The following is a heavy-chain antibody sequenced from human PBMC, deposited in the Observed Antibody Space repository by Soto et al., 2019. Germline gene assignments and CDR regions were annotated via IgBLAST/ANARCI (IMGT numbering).Heavy chain of an antibody. CDR2: IWYDGSNK. CDR1: GFTFSSYG. D-gene: IGHD4-17*01. Sequence: PGGSLRLSCAASGFTFSSYGMHWVRRAPGKGLEWVAVIWYDGSNKYYADSVKGRFTISRDNSKNTLYLQMNSLRAEDTAVYYCAREVTTVTTPSWYFDYWGQGTLVTVSS. J-gene: IGHJ4*02. V-gene: IGHV3-33*01. CDR3: AREVTTVTTPSWYFDY.